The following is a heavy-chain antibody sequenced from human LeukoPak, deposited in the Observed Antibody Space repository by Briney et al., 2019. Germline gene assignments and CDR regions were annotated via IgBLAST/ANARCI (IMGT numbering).Heavy chain of an antibody. CDR2: MNPNSGNT. CDR1: GYTFTSYD. CDR3: AREEEMVYGDFDY. D-gene: IGHD2-8*01. Sequence: ASVKVSCKASGYTFTSYDINWVRQATGQGLEWMGWMNPNSGNTGYAQKFQGRVTMTRNTSISTAYIELSSLRSEDTAVYYCAREEEMVYGDFDYWGQGTLVTVSS. V-gene: IGHV1-8*01. J-gene: IGHJ4*02.